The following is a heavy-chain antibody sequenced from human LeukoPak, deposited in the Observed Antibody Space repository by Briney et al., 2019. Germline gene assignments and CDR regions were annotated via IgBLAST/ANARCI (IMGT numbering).Heavy chain of an antibody. CDR3: VRSPTWHYDSRRGI. V-gene: IGHV3-74*01. CDR1: GFTFSNYW. J-gene: IGHJ3*02. D-gene: IGHD3-22*01. CDR2: INSDGSST. Sequence: GGSLRLSCAASGFTFSNYWMHWFRQAPGKGLVWVSHINSDGSSTTYADSVKGRFTISRDNAKSTLYLQMNSLRAEDTAVYYCVRSPTWHYDSRRGIWGQGTMVTVSS.